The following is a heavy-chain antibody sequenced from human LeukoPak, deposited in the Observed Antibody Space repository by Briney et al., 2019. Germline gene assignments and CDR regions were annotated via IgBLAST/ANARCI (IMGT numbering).Heavy chain of an antibody. CDR1: GGSISSGGYY. CDR3: ARDRSNLWGYGTDV. CDR2: IYYSGST. D-gene: IGHD3-16*01. Sequence: SETLSLTCTVSGGSISSGGYYWSRIRQHPGKGLEWIGYIYYSGSTYYNPSLKSRVTISVDTSKNQFSLKLSSVTAADTAVYYCARDRSNLWGYGTDVWGQGTTVTVSS. V-gene: IGHV4-31*03. J-gene: IGHJ6*02.